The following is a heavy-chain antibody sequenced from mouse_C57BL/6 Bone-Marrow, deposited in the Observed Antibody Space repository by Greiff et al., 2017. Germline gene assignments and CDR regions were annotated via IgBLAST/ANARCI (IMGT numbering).Heavy chain of an antibody. CDR2: INPGSGGT. CDR3: ARWGGRGYFDY. CDR1: GYAFTNYL. J-gene: IGHJ2*01. Sequence: LVESGAELVRPGTSVKVSCKASGYAFTNYLIEWVKQRPGQGLEWIGVINPGSGGTNYNEKFKGKATLTADKSSSTAYMQLSSLTSEDSAVYFCARWGGRGYFDYWGQGTTLTVSS. D-gene: IGHD3-3*01. V-gene: IGHV1-54*01.